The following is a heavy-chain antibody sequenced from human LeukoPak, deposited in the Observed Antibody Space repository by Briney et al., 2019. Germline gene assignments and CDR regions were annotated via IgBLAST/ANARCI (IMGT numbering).Heavy chain of an antibody. CDR1: GSTVSSNY. CDR2: ISSSSSYI. V-gene: IGHV3-21*01. CDR3: ARGIFGVVIMQRGGYYYGMDV. D-gene: IGHD3-3*01. J-gene: IGHJ6*02. Sequence: GGSLRLSCAASGSTVSSNYMSWVRQAPGKGLEWVSSISSSSSYIYYADSVKGRFTISRDNAKNSLYLQMNSLRAEDTAVYYCARGIFGVVIMQRGGYYYGMDVWGQGTTVTVSS.